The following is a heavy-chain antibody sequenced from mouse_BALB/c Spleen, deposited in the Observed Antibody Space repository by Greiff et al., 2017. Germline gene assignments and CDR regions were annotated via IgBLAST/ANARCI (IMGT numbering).Heavy chain of an antibody. CDR1: GYSITSDYA. CDR2: ISYSGST. J-gene: IGHJ3*01. Sequence: EVKLMESGPGLVKPSQSLSLTCTVTGYSITSDYAWNWIRQFPGNKLEWMGYISYSGSTSYNPSLKSRISITRDTSKNQFFLQLNSVTTEDTATYYCARDTTVVATRGFAYWGQGTLVTVSA. D-gene: IGHD1-1*01. V-gene: IGHV3-2*02. CDR3: ARDTTVVATRGFAY.